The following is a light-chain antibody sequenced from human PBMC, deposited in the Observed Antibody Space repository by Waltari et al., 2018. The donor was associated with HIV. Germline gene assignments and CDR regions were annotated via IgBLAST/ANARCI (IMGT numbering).Light chain of an antibody. CDR2: DVN. CDR1: TSAVGFYDY. J-gene: IGLJ1*01. CDR3: CAYAAGHVSYV. Sequence: QSALTQPPSVSGSPGQSVSISCSGTTSAVGFYDYVSWYQQSPVKAPKLIIFDVNQRPSGGPERFSGSKSGNTASLTISGLQTEDEADYFCCAYAAGHVSYVFGNGTAVAVL. V-gene: IGLV2-11*01.